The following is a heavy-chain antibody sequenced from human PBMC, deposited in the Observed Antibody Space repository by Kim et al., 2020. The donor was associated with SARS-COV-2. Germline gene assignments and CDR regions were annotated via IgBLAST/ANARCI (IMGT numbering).Heavy chain of an antibody. CDR3: ARALSPCLHDY. CDR2: IIPILGIA. J-gene: IGHJ4*02. CDR1: GGTFSSYA. Sequence: SVKVSCKASGGTFSSYAISWVRQAPGQGREWMGRIIPILGIANYAQKYQGRVTITADKSTSTAYMELSSLRSEDTAVYYCARALSPCLHDYWGQGTLVTVSS. V-gene: IGHV1-69*04.